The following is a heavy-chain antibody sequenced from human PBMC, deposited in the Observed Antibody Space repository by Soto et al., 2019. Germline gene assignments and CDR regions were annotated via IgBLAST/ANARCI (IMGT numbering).Heavy chain of an antibody. D-gene: IGHD5-12*01. V-gene: IGHV1-69*02. Sequence: QVQLVQSGAEVKKPGSSVEVSCKASGGTFSSYTISWVRQAPGQGLEWMGRIIPILGIANYAQKFQGRVTITADKSTSTAYMELSSLRSEDTAVYYCARSPATYSGYDINYFDYWGQGTLVTVSS. J-gene: IGHJ4*02. CDR2: IIPILGIA. CDR3: ARSPATYSGYDINYFDY. CDR1: GGTFSSYT.